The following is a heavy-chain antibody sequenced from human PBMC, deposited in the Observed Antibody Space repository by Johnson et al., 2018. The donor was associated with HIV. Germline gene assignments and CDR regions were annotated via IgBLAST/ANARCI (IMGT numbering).Heavy chain of an antibody. CDR3: AKEGADYNFWSGYSSNAFDI. CDR2: ISWNSGSK. Sequence: QLVESGGGLVQPGRSLRLSCAASGFIFVDYAMHWVRQAPGKGLEWVSGISWNSGSKGYADSVKGRFTISRDNAKNSLYLQMNSLRAEDTALYYCAKEGADYNFWSGYSSNAFDIWGQGTMVTVSS. CDR1: GFIFVDYA. V-gene: IGHV3-9*01. J-gene: IGHJ3*02. D-gene: IGHD3-3*01.